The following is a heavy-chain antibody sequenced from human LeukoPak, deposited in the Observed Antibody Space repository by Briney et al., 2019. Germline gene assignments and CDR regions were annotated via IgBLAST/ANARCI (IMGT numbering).Heavy chain of an antibody. J-gene: IGHJ4*02. CDR2: ISYDGTNT. D-gene: IGHD6-19*01. CDR3: ARSVGSGRFDY. V-gene: IGHV3-30*04. Sequence: GGSLRLSCAASGFTFTNYALHWVRQAPGKGLEWVAVISYDGTNTYYADSVKGRFTISRDDSKNTLYLQMNSLRTEDTAVYYCARSVGSGRFDYWGQGTLVTVSS. CDR1: GFTFTNYA.